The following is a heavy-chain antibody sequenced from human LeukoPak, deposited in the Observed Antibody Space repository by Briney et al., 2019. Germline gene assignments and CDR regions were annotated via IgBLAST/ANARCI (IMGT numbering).Heavy chain of an antibody. CDR1: GFTFSSYG. V-gene: IGHV3-33*01. Sequence: PGGSLRLSCAASGFTFSSYGMHWVRQAPGKGLEWVAVIWYDGSNKYYADSVKGRFTIYRDNSKNTLYLQMNSLRAEDTAVYYCARDHSAAAVPEDWFDPWGQGTLVTVSS. J-gene: IGHJ5*02. CDR2: IWYDGSNK. CDR3: ARDHSAAAVPEDWFDP. D-gene: IGHD6-13*01.